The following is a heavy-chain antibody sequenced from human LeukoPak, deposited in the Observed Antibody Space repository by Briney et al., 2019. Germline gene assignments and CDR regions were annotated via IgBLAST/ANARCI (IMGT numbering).Heavy chain of an antibody. J-gene: IGHJ4*02. CDR3: ARGAQQGAFDY. CDR1: GGSFSGYY. V-gene: IGHV4-34*01. D-gene: IGHD6-13*01. CDR2: INHSGST. Sequence: PSETLSLTCAVYGGSFSGYYWSWIRQPPGKGLEWIGEINHSGSTNYNPSLKSRVTISVDTSKNQFSLKLSSVTAADTAVYYCARGAQQGAFDYWGQGTLVTVSS.